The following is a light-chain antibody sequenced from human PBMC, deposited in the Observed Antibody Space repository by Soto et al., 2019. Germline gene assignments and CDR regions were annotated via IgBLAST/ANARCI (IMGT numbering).Light chain of an antibody. CDR2: GAS. Sequence: EIVLTQSPGTLSLSPGERATLSCRASQSVSSRYLGWYQQKPGQAPRLLIYGASSRATGIPDRFSGSGSGTDFTLTISRLEPEDFAVYYCQQYGSSQITFGQGTRLEIK. V-gene: IGKV3-20*01. CDR3: QQYGSSQIT. J-gene: IGKJ5*01. CDR1: QSVSSRY.